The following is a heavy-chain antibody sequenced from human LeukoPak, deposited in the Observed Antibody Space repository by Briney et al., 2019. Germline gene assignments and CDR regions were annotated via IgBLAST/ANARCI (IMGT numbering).Heavy chain of an antibody. V-gene: IGHV4-61*01. CDR1: GGSVSSGSYY. CDR2: IYYSGST. J-gene: IGHJ4*02. D-gene: IGHD6-19*01. CDR3: ARDLGYSSGWYGGFDY. Sequence: MASETLSLTCTASGGSVSSGSYYWSWIRQPPGKGLEWIGYIYYSGSTNYNPSLKSRVTISVDASKNQFSLKLSSVTAEDTAVYYCARDLGYSSGWYGGFDYWGQGTLVTVSS.